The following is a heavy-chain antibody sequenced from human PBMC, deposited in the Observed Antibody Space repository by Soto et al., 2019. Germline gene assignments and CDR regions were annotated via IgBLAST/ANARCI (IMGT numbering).Heavy chain of an antibody. Sequence: QVQLVQSGAEVKKPGSSVKVSCKASGGTFSSYAISWVRQAPGQGLEWMGGVIPIFGTANYAQKFQGRVTITADESTSTAYMELSSLRSEDTAVYYCARNPRGQRWLQSAFDYWGQGTLVTVSS. CDR1: GGTFSSYA. CDR2: VIPIFGTA. J-gene: IGHJ4*02. D-gene: IGHD5-12*01. CDR3: ARNPRGQRWLQSAFDY. V-gene: IGHV1-69*01.